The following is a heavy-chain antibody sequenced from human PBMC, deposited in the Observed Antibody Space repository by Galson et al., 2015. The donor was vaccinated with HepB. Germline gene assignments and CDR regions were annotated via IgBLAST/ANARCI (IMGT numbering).Heavy chain of an antibody. V-gene: IGHV3-21*01. CDR3: ARDFPRYGAHGFHFDY. D-gene: IGHD4-17*01. Sequence: SLRLSCAASGFTFNSYTLNWVRQAPGKGLEWVSSISSSSRYIYDADSVKGRFTISRDNAKNSLYLQMNSLRAEDTAVYYCARDFPRYGAHGFHFDYWGQGTLVTVSS. J-gene: IGHJ4*02. CDR1: GFTFNSYT. CDR2: ISSSSRYI.